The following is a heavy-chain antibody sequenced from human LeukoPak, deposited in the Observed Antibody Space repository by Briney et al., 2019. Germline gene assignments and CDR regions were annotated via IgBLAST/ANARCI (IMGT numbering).Heavy chain of an antibody. CDR2: MYYSGNS. CDR3: ASYSNSCYYFDH. CDR1: GGSITSYY. V-gene: IGHV4-59*01. J-gene: IGHJ4*02. D-gene: IGHD6-13*01. Sequence: SETLSLTCTVSGGSITSYYWSWIRQPPGKGLEWIGYMYYSGNSYYNPSLKSRVTISVDTSKNQFSLKLSSMTAADTAVYYCASYSNSCYYFDHWGQGTLVTVSS.